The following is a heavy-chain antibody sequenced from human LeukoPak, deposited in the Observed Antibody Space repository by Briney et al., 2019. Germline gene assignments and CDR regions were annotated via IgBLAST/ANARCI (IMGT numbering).Heavy chain of an antibody. CDR2: IYYSGST. J-gene: IGHJ3*02. CDR3: AGAPPLLYSSSFLGAFDI. CDR1: GGSISSYY. V-gene: IGHV4-59*01. Sequence: SETLSLTCTVSGGSISSYYWSWIRQPPGKGLEWIGYIYYSGSTNYNPSLRSRVTISVDTSKNQFSLKLNSVTAADTAVYCCAGAPPLLYSSSFLGAFDIWGQGTMVTVSS. D-gene: IGHD6-13*01.